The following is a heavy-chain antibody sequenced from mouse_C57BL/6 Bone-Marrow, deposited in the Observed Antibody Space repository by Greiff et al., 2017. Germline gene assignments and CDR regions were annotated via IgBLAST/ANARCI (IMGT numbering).Heavy chain of an antibody. Sequence: EVQLVESGGDLVKPGGSLKLSCAASGFTFSSYGMSWVRQTPDKRLEWVATISSGGSYTYYPDSVKGRFTIYRDNAKNTLYLQMSSLKSEDTAMYYCARHGMVTRAWFAYWGQGTLVTVSA. CDR1: GFTFSSYG. CDR3: ARHGMVTRAWFAY. D-gene: IGHD2-3*01. CDR2: ISSGGSYT. V-gene: IGHV5-6*01. J-gene: IGHJ3*01.